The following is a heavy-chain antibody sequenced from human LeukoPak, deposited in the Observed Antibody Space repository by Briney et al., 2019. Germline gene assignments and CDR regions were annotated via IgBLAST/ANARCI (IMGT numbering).Heavy chain of an antibody. V-gene: IGHV1-18*01. CDR2: ISAYNGNT. CDR1: GGTFSSYA. D-gene: IGHD1-7*01. J-gene: IGHJ4*02. CDR3: AREYNWNYDY. Sequence: ASVKVSCKASGGTFSSYAISWVRQAPGQGLEWMGWISAYNGNTNYAQKLQDRVTMTTDTSTSTAYMELRSLRSDDTAVYYCAREYNWNYDYWGQGTLVTVSS.